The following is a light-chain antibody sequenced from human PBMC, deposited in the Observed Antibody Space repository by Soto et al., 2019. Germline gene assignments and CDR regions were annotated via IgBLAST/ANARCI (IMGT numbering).Light chain of an antibody. J-gene: IGLJ3*02. V-gene: IGLV2-14*01. CDR2: EVS. CDR1: SSDVGGYNY. CDR3: SSYTSDSTLV. Sequence: QSALTQPASVSGSPGQSITISCTGTSSDVGGYNYVSWYQHHPGKAPKLMIYEVSNRPSGVSNRFSGSKSGNTASLTISGLLAEDEADYYCSSYTSDSTLVFGGGIKVTVL.